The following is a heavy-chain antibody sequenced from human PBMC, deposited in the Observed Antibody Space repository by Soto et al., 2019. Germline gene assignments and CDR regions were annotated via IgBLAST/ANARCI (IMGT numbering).Heavy chain of an antibody. J-gene: IGHJ6*02. CDR2: INSDGSST. D-gene: IGHD3-10*01. CDR1: GFTFSSYW. V-gene: IGHV3-74*01. Sequence: GGSLRLSCAASGFTFSSYWMHWVRQAPGKGLVWVSRINSDGSSTSYADSVKGRFTISRDNAKNTLYLQMNSLRAEDTAVYYCAIDLYYSDYYYYYGMDVWGQGTTVTVSS. CDR3: AIDLYYSDYYYYYGMDV.